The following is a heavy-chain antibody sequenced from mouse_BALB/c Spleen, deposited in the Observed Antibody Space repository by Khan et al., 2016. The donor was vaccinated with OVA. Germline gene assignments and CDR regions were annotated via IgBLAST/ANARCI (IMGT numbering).Heavy chain of an antibody. D-gene: IGHD2-1*01. CDR1: GYTFTNFG. CDR2: INTYTGEP. CDR3: ARPPSFSSTLAY. Sequence: QIQLVQSGPELKKPGETVKISCKASGYTFTNFGMNWVKQAPGKGLEWMGWINTYTGEPTYADDFKGRFAFSLETSASTAYLQFSNLKTEDTATYFCARPPSFSSTLAYWGQGTSVTVSS. J-gene: IGHJ4*01. V-gene: IGHV9-3-1*01.